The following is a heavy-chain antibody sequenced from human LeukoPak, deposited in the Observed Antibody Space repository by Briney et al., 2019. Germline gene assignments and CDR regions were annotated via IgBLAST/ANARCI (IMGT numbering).Heavy chain of an antibody. Sequence: SETLSLTCTVSGGSISSSSYYWGWIRQPPGKGLEWIGSIYYSGSTYYNPSLKSRVTISVDTSKNQFSLKLSSVTAADTAVYYCARPYYDFWSGYYEGRFDPWGQGTLVTVSS. CDR3: ARPYYDFWSGYYEGRFDP. J-gene: IGHJ5*02. CDR2: IYYSGST. CDR1: GGSISSSSYY. V-gene: IGHV4-39*01. D-gene: IGHD3-3*01.